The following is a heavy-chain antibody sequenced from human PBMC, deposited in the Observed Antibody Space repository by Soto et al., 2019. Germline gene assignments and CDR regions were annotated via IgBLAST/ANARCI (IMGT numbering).Heavy chain of an antibody. V-gene: IGHV1-3*05. J-gene: IGHJ4*02. Sequence: QVQLVQSGAEEKKPGASVKVSCKASGYTFTGYAMHWVRQAPGQRLEWMGWINAGNGNPKYSQKFQGRVTITRDTSASTAYIELSSLRSEDTAVYYCARAVAVPADFDYWGQGTLVSVSS. CDR3: ARAVAVPADFDY. CDR2: INAGNGNP. D-gene: IGHD6-19*01. CDR1: GYTFTGYA.